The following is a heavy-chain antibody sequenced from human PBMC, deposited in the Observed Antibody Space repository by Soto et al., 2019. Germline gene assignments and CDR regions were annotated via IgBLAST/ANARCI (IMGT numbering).Heavy chain of an antibody. CDR1: GVTLTSVW. V-gene: IGHV3-15*07. CDR2: IKSKIDGGTT. D-gene: IGHD5-18*01. Sequence: PGGSLRLSCAVSGVTLTSVWMNWVRQAPGKGPEWVARIKSKIDGGTTDYAAPVKGRFTISRDDSENTLYLQTNSLKTEDTAVYYCSHGYYQYFDSWGQGSLVTVSS. CDR3: SHGYYQYFDS. J-gene: IGHJ4*02.